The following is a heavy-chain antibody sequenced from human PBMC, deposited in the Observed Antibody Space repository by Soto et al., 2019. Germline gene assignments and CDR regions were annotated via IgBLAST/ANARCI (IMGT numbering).Heavy chain of an antibody. CDR3: AGLIAVVVATVDY. CDR1: GGSISSSSYY. V-gene: IGHV4-39*01. J-gene: IGHJ4*02. D-gene: IGHD2-15*01. Sequence: SETLSLTCTVSGGSISSSSYYWGWIRQPPGKGLEWIGSIYYSGSTYYNPSLKSRVTMSVDTSNNQFSLKLSSVTAGDTAVYYCAGLIAVVVATVDYRGQGTLVTVPS. CDR2: IYYSGST.